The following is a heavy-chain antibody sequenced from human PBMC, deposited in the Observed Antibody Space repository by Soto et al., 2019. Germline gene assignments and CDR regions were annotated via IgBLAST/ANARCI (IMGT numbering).Heavy chain of an antibody. V-gene: IGHV4-59*01. CDR3: ARYYNFFWYFDC. CDR2: IYNSGST. CDR1: GDSIRSDC. J-gene: IGHJ4*02. Sequence: SETLSLTWTVSGDSIRSDCWSWIRQPPGKGLEWIGYIYNSGSTNYNPSLKSRVTISVDTSKNQFSLKLTSVTAADTAVYYCARYYNFFWYFDCWGQGTLFTVSS. D-gene: IGHD1-1*01.